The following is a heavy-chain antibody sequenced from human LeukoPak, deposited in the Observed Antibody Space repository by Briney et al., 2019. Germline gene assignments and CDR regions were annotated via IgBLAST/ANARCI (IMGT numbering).Heavy chain of an antibody. CDR1: GYTFTTYD. V-gene: IGHV1-8*03. D-gene: IGHD2-15*01. CDR2: MNPNSGNP. J-gene: IGHJ5*02. CDR3: ARVIRPGYCSGGSCYGRVWFDP. Sequence: ASVKVSCKASGYTFTTYDINWVRQATGQGLEGMGWMNPNSGNPGYAQKFQGRVTITRNTSISTAYMELSSLRPEDTAVYYCARVIRPGYCSGGSCYGRVWFDPWGQGTLVTVSS.